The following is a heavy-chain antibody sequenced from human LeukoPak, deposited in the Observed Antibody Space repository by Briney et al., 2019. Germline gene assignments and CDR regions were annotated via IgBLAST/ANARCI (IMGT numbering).Heavy chain of an antibody. Sequence: LAGGSLRLSCVPSGFTFTTYAMNWVRQAPGKGLEWVSGITSGGRTYYADSLKGRFTISRDSSKNTLYFQMTSLRADDTALYYCARSLPPDFWGQGTLVTVSS. V-gene: IGHV3-23*01. D-gene: IGHD1-26*01. J-gene: IGHJ4*02. CDR1: GFTFTTYA. CDR3: ARSLPPDF. CDR2: ITSGGRT.